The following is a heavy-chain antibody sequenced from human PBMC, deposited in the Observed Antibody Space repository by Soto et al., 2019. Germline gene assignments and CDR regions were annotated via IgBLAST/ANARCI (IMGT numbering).Heavy chain of an antibody. D-gene: IGHD7-27*01. J-gene: IGHJ4*02. Sequence: PSETLSLTCTVSGGSIRSGNYYWSWIRQPPGKGLEWIGFISYSGSTYYSTSLKSRVTISVDTSRNQFSLQLTSVSAADTAVYYCATGPSGDKVDSWGQGILVTVSS. V-gene: IGHV4-30-4*01. CDR1: GGSIRSGNYY. CDR3: ATGPSGDKVDS. CDR2: ISYSGST.